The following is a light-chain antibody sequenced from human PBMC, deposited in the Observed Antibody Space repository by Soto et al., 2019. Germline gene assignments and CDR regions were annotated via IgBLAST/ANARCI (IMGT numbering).Light chain of an antibody. CDR1: SSDVGGYNY. CDR2: EVS. Sequence: QSALTQAPSASGSPGQSVTISCTGTSSDVGGYNYVSWYQQHPGKAPKLMIYEVSKRPSGVPDRFSGSKSGNTASLTVSGLQAEDEADYYCSSYARSPYVFGTGTKLTVL. J-gene: IGLJ1*01. V-gene: IGLV2-8*01. CDR3: SSYARSPYV.